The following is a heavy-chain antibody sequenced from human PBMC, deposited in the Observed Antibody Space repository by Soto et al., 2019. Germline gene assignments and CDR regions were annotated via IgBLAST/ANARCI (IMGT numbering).Heavy chain of an antibody. CDR2: IIPILGIA. CDR1: GGTFSSYT. D-gene: IGHD4-4*01. CDR3: ARDYRSNYYYMDV. V-gene: IGHV1-69*04. Sequence: GASVKVSCKASGGTFSSYTISWVRQAPGQGLEWMGRIIPILGIANYAQKFQGRVTITADKSTSTAYMELSSLRSEDTAVYYCARDYRSNYYYMDVWGKGTTVTV. J-gene: IGHJ6*03.